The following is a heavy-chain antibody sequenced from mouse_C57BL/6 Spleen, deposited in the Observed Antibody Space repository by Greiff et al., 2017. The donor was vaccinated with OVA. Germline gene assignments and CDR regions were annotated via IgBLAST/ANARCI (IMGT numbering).Heavy chain of an antibody. Sequence: DVQLVESGGGLVKPGGSLKLSCAASGFTFSSYAMSWVRQTPEKRLEWVATISDGGSYTYYPDNVKGRFTISRDNAKNNLYLQMSHLKSEDTAMYYCARDPDGYYDYWGQGTTLTVSS. D-gene: IGHD2-3*01. CDR1: GFTFSSYA. CDR2: ISDGGSYT. V-gene: IGHV5-4*01. CDR3: ARDPDGYYDY. J-gene: IGHJ2*01.